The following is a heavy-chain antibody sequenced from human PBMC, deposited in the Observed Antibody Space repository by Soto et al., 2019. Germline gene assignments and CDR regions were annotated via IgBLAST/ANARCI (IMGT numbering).Heavy chain of an antibody. CDR1: NISITTELDY. Sequence: QVQLQESGPGLVKPSQTLSLTCTVSNISITTELDYWGWVRQPPGKGLEWIGYIYYDGSTYYNPSLKTPVDMSIDSSQNQFSLRLDSVTGADTAVYYCVRRTNCKTTSTCYRYFDFWGRGTLVTVSS. V-gene: IGHV4-30-4*01. J-gene: IGHJ4*01. CDR3: VRRTNCKTTSTCYRYFDF. D-gene: IGHD1-26*01. CDR2: IYYDGST.